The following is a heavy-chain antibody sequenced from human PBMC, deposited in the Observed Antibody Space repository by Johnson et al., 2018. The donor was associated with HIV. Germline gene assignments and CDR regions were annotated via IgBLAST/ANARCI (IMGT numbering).Heavy chain of an antibody. Sequence: QLVESGGGVVRPGGSLRLSCAASGFTFSSYDMHWVRQATGKGLEWVSAIGTAGDTYYPGSVKGRFTISRENAKNSLYLQMNSLRVEDTDVYYCARRSARSGGFDLWGQGTMVTVSS. CDR2: IGTAGDT. V-gene: IGHV3-13*01. J-gene: IGHJ3*01. CDR1: GFTFSSYD. CDR3: ARRSARSGGFDL. D-gene: IGHD2-8*02.